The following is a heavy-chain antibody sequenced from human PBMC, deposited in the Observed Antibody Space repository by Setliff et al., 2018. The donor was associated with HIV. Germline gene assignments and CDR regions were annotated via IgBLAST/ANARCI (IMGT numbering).Heavy chain of an antibody. D-gene: IGHD3-10*01. Sequence: SETLSLTCNVSGYSISNGYYWGWIRQPPGKGLEWIGAMFHSGSSYLNPSLRGRVTISLDTSKNHVSLRLRSVTAADTAVYYCARDFQPQVRGSFWGQGALVTVSS. CDR1: GYSISNGYY. J-gene: IGHJ4*02. CDR2: MFHSGSS. V-gene: IGHV4-38-2*02. CDR3: ARDFQPQVRGSF.